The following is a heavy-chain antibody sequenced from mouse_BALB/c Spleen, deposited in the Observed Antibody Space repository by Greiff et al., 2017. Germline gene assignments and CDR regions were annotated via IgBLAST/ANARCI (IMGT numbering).Heavy chain of an antibody. CDR3: ARGGTVVADYYAMDY. CDR1: GYTFTDYN. CDR2: INPNNGGT. J-gene: IGHJ4*01. Sequence: EVQRVESGPELVKPGASVKIPCKASGYTFTDYNMDWVKQSHGKSLEWIGDINPNNGGTIYNQKFKGKATLTVDKSSSTAYMELRSLTSEDTAVYYCARGGTVVADYYAMDYWGQGTSVTVSS. D-gene: IGHD1-1*01. V-gene: IGHV1-18*01.